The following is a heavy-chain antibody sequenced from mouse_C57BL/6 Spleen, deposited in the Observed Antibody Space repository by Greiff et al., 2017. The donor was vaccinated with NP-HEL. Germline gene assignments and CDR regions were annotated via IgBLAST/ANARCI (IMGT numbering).Heavy chain of an antibody. Sequence: VQLQQSGAELVKPGASVKLSCTASGFNIKDYYMHWVKQRPEQGLEWIGRIDPEDGETKYAPKFPGKATITADTSSNTAYLQLSGLTSEDTAVYYCAKGTTVVANWYFDVWGTGTTVTVSS. CDR1: GFNIKDYY. CDR3: AKGTTVVANWYFDV. CDR2: IDPEDGET. J-gene: IGHJ1*03. V-gene: IGHV14-2*01. D-gene: IGHD1-1*01.